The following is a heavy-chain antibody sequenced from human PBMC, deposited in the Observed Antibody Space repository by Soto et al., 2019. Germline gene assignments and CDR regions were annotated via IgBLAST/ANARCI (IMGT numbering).Heavy chain of an antibody. V-gene: IGHV1-24*01. CDR1: GYTLTELS. CDR2: FDPEDGET. J-gene: IGHJ6*02. CDR3: ARDSGEGYGMDV. D-gene: IGHD2-15*01. Sequence: ASVKVSCKVSGYTLTELSMHWVRQAPGKGLEWMGGFDPEDGETIYAQKFQGRVTMTEDTSTDTAYMEPSRLRSDDTAVYYCARDSGEGYGMDVWGQGTTVTVSS.